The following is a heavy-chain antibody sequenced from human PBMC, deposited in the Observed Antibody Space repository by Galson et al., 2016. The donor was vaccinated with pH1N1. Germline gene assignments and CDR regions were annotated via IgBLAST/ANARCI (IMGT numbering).Heavy chain of an antibody. CDR3: ARDRGSTLFHNYGMDV. CDR1: GDSVSSTNCA. J-gene: IGHJ6*02. Sequence: CAISGDSVSSTNCAWDWIRLSPSRGLEWLGRTYYRSKWYNDYAVSVQSRITINPDTSKHQLSLHLDSVTPEDTAGYYCARDRGSTLFHNYGMDVWGQGTTVIVSS. V-gene: IGHV6-1*01. CDR2: TYYRSKWYN. D-gene: IGHD3-10*01.